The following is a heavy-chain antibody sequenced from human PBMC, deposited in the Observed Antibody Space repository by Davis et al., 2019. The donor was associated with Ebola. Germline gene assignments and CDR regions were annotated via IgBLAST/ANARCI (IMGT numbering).Heavy chain of an antibody. D-gene: IGHD1-26*01. J-gene: IGHJ4*02. CDR1: GFTFSDYY. V-gene: IGHV3-11*01. Sequence: GESLKISCAAFGFTFSDYYMSWIRQAPGKGLEWVSYISSSGSTIYYADSVKGRFTISRDNAKNSLYLQMNSLRAEDTAVYYCARVPGLRDGIGMGYWGQGTLVTVSS. CDR2: ISSSGSTI. CDR3: ARVPGLRDGIGMGY.